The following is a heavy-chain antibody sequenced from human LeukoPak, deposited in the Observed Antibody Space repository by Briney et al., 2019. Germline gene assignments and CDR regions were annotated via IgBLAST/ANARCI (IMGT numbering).Heavy chain of an antibody. CDR2: LFYSGST. CDR1: GGSISSYY. V-gene: IGHV4-59*01. CDR3: ATVAVIRGVTYFDY. D-gene: IGHD3-10*01. J-gene: IGHJ4*02. Sequence: SETLSLTCTVSGGSISSYYWSWIRQPPGKGLEWIAHLFYSGSTDYNPSLESRVTISVDTSKNQFSLKLRSVTAADTVVYYCATVAVIRGVTYFDYWGQGTLVTVSS.